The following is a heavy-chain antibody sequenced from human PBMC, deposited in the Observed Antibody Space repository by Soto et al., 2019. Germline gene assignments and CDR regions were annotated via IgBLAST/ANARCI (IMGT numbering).Heavy chain of an antibody. CDR1: GCTFTSYA. Sequence: SVKVSCKASGCTFTSYAISWVRQAPGQGLEWMGGIIPIFGTANYAQKLQGRVTITADKSTSTAYMELSSLRSDDTAVYYCAREEFSITMIVVAKAYYGMDVWGQGTTVTVSS. V-gene: IGHV1-69*06. J-gene: IGHJ6*02. CDR2: IIPIFGTA. CDR3: AREEFSITMIVVAKAYYGMDV. D-gene: IGHD3-22*01.